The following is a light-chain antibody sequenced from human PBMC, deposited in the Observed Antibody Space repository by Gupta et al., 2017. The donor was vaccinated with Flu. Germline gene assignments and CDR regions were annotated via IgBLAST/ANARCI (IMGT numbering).Light chain of an antibody. J-gene: IGLJ2*01. CDR3: AAAKNSRNTDL. CDR2: INK. Sequence: ATLTCTGNSDNVGKMGATGHNQHQDHPPKLLLQINKSRHSGTSDGFSASRSENTASLTITGLQPEVGADYYCAAAKNSRNTDLIGGGTKLTVL. CDR1: SDNVGKMG. V-gene: IGLV10-54*04.